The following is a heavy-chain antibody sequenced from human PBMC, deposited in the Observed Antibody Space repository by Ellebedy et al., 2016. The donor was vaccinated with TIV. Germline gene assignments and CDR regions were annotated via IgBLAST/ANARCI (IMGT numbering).Heavy chain of an antibody. V-gene: IGHV3-7*05. J-gene: IGHJ5*02. CDR3: ARDVDSGWISLGWFDP. Sequence: PGGSLRLSCAASGFTFSSYWMSWVRQAPGKGLEWVANIKQDGSEKYYVDSMKGRFTISRDNAKNSMYLQMNSLRAEDTAVYYCARDVDSGWISLGWFDPWGQGTLVTVSS. CDR2: IKQDGSEK. D-gene: IGHD6-19*01. CDR1: GFTFSSYW.